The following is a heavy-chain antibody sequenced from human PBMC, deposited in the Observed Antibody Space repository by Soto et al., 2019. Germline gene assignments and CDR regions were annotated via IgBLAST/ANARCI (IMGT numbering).Heavy chain of an antibody. CDR2: ISSSGSTI. D-gene: IGHD3-10*01. CDR3: ARDAYGSGNQFDY. J-gene: IGHJ4*02. V-gene: IGHV3-48*03. CDR1: GFTFSSYE. Sequence: GSLRLSCAASGFTFSSYEMNWVRQAPGKGLEWVSYISSSGSTIYYADSVKGRFTISRDNAKNSLYLQMNSLRAEDTAVYYCARDAYGSGNQFDYWGQGTLVTVSS.